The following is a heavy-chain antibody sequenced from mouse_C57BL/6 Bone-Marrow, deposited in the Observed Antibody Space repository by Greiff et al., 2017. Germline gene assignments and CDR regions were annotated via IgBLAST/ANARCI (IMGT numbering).Heavy chain of an antibody. CDR2: IRNKANGYTT. CDR3: ARYEGGYYYWYCDV. Sequence: EVKLVESGGGLVQPGGSLSLSCAASGFTFTDYYMSWVRQPPGKALEWLGFIRNKANGYTTEYSASVKGRFTISRDNSQSILYLQMNALRAEDSATYYCARYEGGYYYWYCDVWGTGTTVTVSS. V-gene: IGHV7-3*01. CDR1: GFTFTDYY. D-gene: IGHD2-3*01. J-gene: IGHJ1*03.